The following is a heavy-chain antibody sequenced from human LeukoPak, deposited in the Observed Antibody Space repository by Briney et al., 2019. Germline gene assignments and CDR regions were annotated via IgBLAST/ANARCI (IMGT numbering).Heavy chain of an antibody. D-gene: IGHD3-10*01. CDR2: INHSGST. CDR1: GGSFSGYY. Sequence: SETLSLTCAVYGGSFSGYYWSWIRQPPGKGLEWSGEINHSGSTNYNPSLKSRVTISVDTSKNQFSLKLSSVTAADTAVYYCAGGRPLRFGELWRRVKPFDPWGQGTPVTVSS. CDR3: AGGRPLRFGELWRRVKPFDP. V-gene: IGHV4-34*01. J-gene: IGHJ5*02.